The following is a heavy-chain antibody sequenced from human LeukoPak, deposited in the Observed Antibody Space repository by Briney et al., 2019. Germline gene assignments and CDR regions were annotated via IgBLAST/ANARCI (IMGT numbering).Heavy chain of an antibody. V-gene: IGHV3-21*01. J-gene: IGHJ4*02. CDR1: EFTFSSHW. D-gene: IGHD3-10*01. CDR2: ISGESKYI. Sequence: GGSLRLSCATSEFTFSSHWMTWVRRTPGKGLEWVSSISGESKYIYYADSVTGRFTISRDNAKNSLYLQMNSLRAEDTAVYYCARGAVFQGNYDYWGQGTQVAVSS. CDR3: ARGAVFQGNYDY.